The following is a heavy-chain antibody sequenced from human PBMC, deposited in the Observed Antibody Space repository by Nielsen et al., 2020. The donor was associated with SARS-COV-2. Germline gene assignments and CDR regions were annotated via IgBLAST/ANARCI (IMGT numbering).Heavy chain of an antibody. D-gene: IGHD6-6*01. V-gene: IGHV4-31*03. Sequence: SETLSLTCTVSGGSISSGGYYWSWIRQHPGKGLEWIGYIYYSGSTYYNPSLKSRVTISVDTSKNQFSLKLSSVTAADTAVYYCARDHSSSSSHYYYGMDVWGQGTTVTVSS. CDR3: ARDHSSSSSHYYYGMDV. CDR1: GGSISSGGYY. CDR2: IYYSGST. J-gene: IGHJ6*02.